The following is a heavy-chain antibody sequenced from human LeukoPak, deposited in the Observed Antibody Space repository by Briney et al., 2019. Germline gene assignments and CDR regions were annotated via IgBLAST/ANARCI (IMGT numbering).Heavy chain of an antibody. CDR1: GYTFTGYY. CDR3: AGVFRSITARLDFDY. J-gene: IGHJ4*02. V-gene: IGHV1-2*02. Sequence: GASVKVSCKASGYTFTGYYMHWVRQAPGQGLEWMGWINPNSGGTNYAQKFQGRVTMTRDTSITTAYMELSRLRSDDTAVYYCAGVFRSITARLDFDYWGQGTLVTVSS. CDR2: INPNSGGT. D-gene: IGHD6-6*01.